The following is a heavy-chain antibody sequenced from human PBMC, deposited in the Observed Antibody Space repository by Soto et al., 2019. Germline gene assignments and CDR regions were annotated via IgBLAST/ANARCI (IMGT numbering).Heavy chain of an antibody. CDR1: GYSFTSYW. Sequence: GESLKISCKGSGYSFTSYWIGWVRQMPGKGLEWMGIIYPGDSDTRYSPSLQGQVTISADKSISTAYLQWSSLKASDTAMYYCARQGCSGGSCYPIGYYYYGMDVWGQGTTVTVSS. CDR3: ARQGCSGGSCYPIGYYYYGMDV. CDR2: IYPGDSDT. D-gene: IGHD2-15*01. J-gene: IGHJ6*02. V-gene: IGHV5-51*01.